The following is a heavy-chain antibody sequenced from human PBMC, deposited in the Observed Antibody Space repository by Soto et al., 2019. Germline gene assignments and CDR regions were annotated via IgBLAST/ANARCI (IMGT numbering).Heavy chain of an antibody. D-gene: IGHD3-9*01. J-gene: IGHJ6*02. CDR2: ISAYNGNT. CDR1: GYTFTSYG. Sequence: ASVKVSCKASGYTFTSYGISWVRQAPGQGLEWMGWISAYNGNTNYAQKLQGRVTMTTDTSTSTAYMELRSLRSDDTAVYYCARGVLGSDILTPYYYYGMDVWGQGTTVTV. V-gene: IGHV1-18*04. CDR3: ARGVLGSDILTPYYYYGMDV.